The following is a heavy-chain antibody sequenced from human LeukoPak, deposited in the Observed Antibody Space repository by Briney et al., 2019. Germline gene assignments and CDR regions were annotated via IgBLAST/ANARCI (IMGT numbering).Heavy chain of an antibody. J-gene: IGHJ4*02. D-gene: IGHD3-22*01. Sequence: SETLSLTCTVSGGSISSYYWSWIRQTPGQGLEWIAYMYNSGTTNYSPSLKSRVTISIDTSKNQFSLKLSSLTAADTAVYYCARGADSSGYYSIFYFDYWGQGTLVTVSS. CDR3: ARGADSSGYYSIFYFDY. CDR1: GGSISSYY. V-gene: IGHV4-59*01. CDR2: MYNSGTT.